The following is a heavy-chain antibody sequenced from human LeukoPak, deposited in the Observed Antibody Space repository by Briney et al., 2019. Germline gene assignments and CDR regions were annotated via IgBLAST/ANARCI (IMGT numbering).Heavy chain of an antibody. J-gene: IGHJ4*02. Sequence: SETLSLTCAVYGGSFSGYYWSWIRQPPGKGLEWIGYIYYSGSTNYNPSLKSRVTISVDTSKNQFSLKLSSVTAADTAVYYCASHTYYYGSGLTFDYWGQGTLVTVSS. CDR1: GGSFSGYY. CDR3: ASHTYYYGSGLTFDY. D-gene: IGHD3-10*01. V-gene: IGHV4-59*08. CDR2: IYYSGST.